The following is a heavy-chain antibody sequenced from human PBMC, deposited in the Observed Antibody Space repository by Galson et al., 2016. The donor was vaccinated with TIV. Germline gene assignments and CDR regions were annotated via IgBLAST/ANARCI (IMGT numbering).Heavy chain of an antibody. V-gene: IGHV4-39*01. Sequence: ETLSLTCTVSGGSISSTSYYWGWIRQPPGKGLEWIGNIYYSGSAYYNPSLKSRVTISVDTSKNQFSLKLSSWTSEDTAVYYCATYCSSTTCLFDPWGQGTLVTVSS. CDR1: GGSISSTSYY. J-gene: IGHJ5*02. CDR2: IYYSGSA. CDR3: ATYCSSTTCLFDP. D-gene: IGHD2-2*01.